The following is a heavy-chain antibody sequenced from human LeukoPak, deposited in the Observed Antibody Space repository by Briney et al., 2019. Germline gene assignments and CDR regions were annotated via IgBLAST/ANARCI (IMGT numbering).Heavy chain of an antibody. J-gene: IGHJ4*02. CDR2: ISSSSSYI. CDR1: GFTFSSYS. D-gene: IGHD5-12*01. V-gene: IGHV3-21*01. CDR3: ASPTVYSGYDLPGEDY. Sequence: PGGSLTLSCAASGFTFSSYSMNWLRQAPGKGLEWVSYISSSSSYIYYADSVKGRFTISRDNAKNSLYLQMNSLRAEDTAVYYCASPTVYSGYDLPGEDYWGQGTLVTVSS.